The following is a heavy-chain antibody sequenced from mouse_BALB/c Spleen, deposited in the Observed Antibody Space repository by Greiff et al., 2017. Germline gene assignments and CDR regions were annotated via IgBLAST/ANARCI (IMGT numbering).Heavy chain of an antibody. D-gene: IGHD2-10*02. CDR1: GYSITSDYA. CDR2: ISYSGST. CDR3: ARKYGNFFAMDY. J-gene: IGHJ4*01. V-gene: IGHV3-2*02. Sequence: EVHLVESGPGLVKPSQSLSLTCTVTGYSITSDYAWNWIRQFPGNKLEWMGYISYSGSTSYNPSLKSRISITRDTSKNQFFLQLNSVTTEDTATYYCARKYGNFFAMDYWGQGTSVTVSS.